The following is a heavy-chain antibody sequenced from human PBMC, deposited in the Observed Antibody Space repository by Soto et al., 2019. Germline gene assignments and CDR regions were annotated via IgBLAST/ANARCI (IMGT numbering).Heavy chain of an antibody. CDR1: GFSFTSSW. CDR3: ARSHGMDV. V-gene: IGHV5-51*01. CDR2: IYPGDSDT. Sequence: PGESLKISCQGSGFSFTSSWIGWVRQMPGKGLEWMGLIYPGDSDTRYSPSFQGQVNISADKSISTAYLQWSSLKASDTAIYYCARSHGMDVWGQGTTVTVSS. J-gene: IGHJ6*02.